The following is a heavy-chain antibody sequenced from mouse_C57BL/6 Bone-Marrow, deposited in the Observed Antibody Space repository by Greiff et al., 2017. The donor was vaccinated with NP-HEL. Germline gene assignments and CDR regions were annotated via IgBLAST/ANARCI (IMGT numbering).Heavy chain of an antibody. J-gene: IGHJ2*01. Sequence: EVKLVESGEGLVKPGGSLKLSCAASGFTFSSYAMSWVRQTPEKRLEWVAYISSGGDYIYYADTVKGRFTISRDNARNTLYLQMSSLKSEDTAMYYCTRACYGSRYYFDYWGQGTTLTVSS. V-gene: IGHV5-9-1*02. CDR1: GFTFSSYA. D-gene: IGHD1-1*01. CDR3: TRACYGSRYYFDY. CDR2: ISSGGDYI.